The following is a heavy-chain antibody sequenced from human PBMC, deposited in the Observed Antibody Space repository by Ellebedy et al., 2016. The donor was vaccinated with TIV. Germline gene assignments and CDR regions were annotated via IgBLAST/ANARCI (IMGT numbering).Heavy chain of an antibody. CDR1: GDSVSSQHAS. V-gene: IGHV6-1*01. CDR3: PRTFWLDFFDY. Sequence: SQTLSLTCAIAGDSVSSQHASWNWIRQSASRGLEWLGRTYYRSTWYTDYGVSVKGRMTISPDTSENQFSLQLNSVTPEDTAVYFCPRTFWLDFFDYWGQGALVTVSS. J-gene: IGHJ4*02. D-gene: IGHD3-9*01. CDR2: TYYRSTWYT.